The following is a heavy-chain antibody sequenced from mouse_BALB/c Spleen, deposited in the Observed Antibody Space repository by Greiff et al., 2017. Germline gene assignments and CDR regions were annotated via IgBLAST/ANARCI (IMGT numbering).Heavy chain of an antibody. V-gene: IGHV5-4*02. CDR3: ARGMITTFDY. Sequence: EVKVVESGGGLVKPGGSLKLSCAASGFTFSDYYMYWVRQTPEKRLEWVATISDGGSYTYYPDSVKGRFTISRDNTKNNLYLQMSSLKSEDTAMYYCARGMITTFDYWGQGTTLTVSS. D-gene: IGHD2-4*01. J-gene: IGHJ2*01. CDR1: GFTFSDYY. CDR2: ISDGGSYT.